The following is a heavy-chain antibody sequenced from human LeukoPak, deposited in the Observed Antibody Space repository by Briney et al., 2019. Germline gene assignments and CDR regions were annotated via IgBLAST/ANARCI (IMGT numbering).Heavy chain of an antibody. CDR3: GRRSSGWEGIDY. Sequence: ESLKISCKGSGYSFTSYWIGWVRQMPGKGLEWMGIIYPGDSDTRYSPSFQGQVTISADKSVSPAYLQWSRLKASDTAMYYCGRRSSGWEGIDYWRQGTLVTVSS. D-gene: IGHD6-19*01. V-gene: IGHV5-51*01. CDR2: IYPGDSDT. J-gene: IGHJ4*02. CDR1: GYSFTSYW.